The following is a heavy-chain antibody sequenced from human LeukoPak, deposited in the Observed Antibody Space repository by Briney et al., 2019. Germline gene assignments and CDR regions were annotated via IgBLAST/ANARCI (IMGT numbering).Heavy chain of an antibody. Sequence: SETLSLTCTVSGGSISSSSYYWGWIRQPPGKGLEWIGSIYYSGSTYYNPSLKSRVTISVDTSKNQFSLKLSSVTAADTAVYYCARPYAGNFLVYGYWGQGTLVTVSS. D-gene: IGHD1-14*01. J-gene: IGHJ4*02. V-gene: IGHV4-39*01. CDR1: GGSISSSSYY. CDR3: ARPYAGNFLVYGY. CDR2: IYYSGST.